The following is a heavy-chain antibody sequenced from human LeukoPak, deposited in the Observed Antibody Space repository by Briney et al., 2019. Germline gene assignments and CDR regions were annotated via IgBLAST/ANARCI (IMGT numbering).Heavy chain of an antibody. D-gene: IGHD2-15*01. J-gene: IGHJ6*02. CDR1: GLIVSSDY. CDR3: AIDTVVAVADPRLYGMDV. CDR2: IYSGGRT. V-gene: IGHV3-53*01. Sequence: GGSLRLSCVASGLIVSSDYKSWVRQAPGKGLEWVSVIYSGGRTYYADSVKGRFTISRDNSKNTLYLQMNSLRAEDTAVYYCAIDTVVAVADPRLYGMDVWGQGTTVTVSS.